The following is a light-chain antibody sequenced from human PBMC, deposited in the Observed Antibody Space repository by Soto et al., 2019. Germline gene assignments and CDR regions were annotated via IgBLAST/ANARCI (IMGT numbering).Light chain of an antibody. CDR1: MRDVGAYNL. Sequence: QSALTQPASVSGSAGQSITISCSGTMRDVGAYNLVSWYQQHPGTAPKLIIYEVRNRPSGISSRFSGSRSGNTASLTISGXXPEDXGDYYCXAXXXXXXXXFGGG. CDR2: EVR. J-gene: IGLJ3*02. V-gene: IGLV2-14*01. CDR3: XAXXXXXXXX.